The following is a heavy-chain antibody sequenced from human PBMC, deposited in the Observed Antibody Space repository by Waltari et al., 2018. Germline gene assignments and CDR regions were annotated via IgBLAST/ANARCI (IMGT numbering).Heavy chain of an antibody. CDR3: AKGWRWLQFLFDY. Sequence: EVQLLESGRGLVQPGGSLRLSCAASGFTFSSYAMSWVRQAPGKGLEWVSAISGSGGSTYYADSVKGRFTISRDNSKNTLYLQMNSLRAEDTAVYYCAKGWRWLQFLFDYWGQGTLVTVSS. V-gene: IGHV3-23*01. CDR1: GFTFSSYA. CDR2: ISGSGGST. D-gene: IGHD2-21*01. J-gene: IGHJ4*02.